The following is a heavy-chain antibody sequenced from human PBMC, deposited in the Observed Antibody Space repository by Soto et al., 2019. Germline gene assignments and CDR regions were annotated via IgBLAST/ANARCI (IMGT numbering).Heavy chain of an antibody. CDR3: ERANGDFDY. D-gene: IGHD4-17*01. J-gene: IGHJ4*02. CDR1: GYTFTSYD. V-gene: IGHV1-8*01. Sequence: QVQLVQSGAEVKKPGASVKVSCKASGYTFTSYDINWVRQATGQGLEWMGWMNLNSGYTGYAQKFQGRVTMTRNNSIRTAYMELSSLRYEDTAVYYCERANGDFDYWGQGTLVAVSS. CDR2: MNLNSGYT.